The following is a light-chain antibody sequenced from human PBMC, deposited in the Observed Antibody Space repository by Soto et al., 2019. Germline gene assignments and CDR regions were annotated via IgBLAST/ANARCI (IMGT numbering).Light chain of an antibody. V-gene: IGLV1-51*01. Sequence: QSVLTQPPSVSAAPGQKVTISCSGGTSNIGNNYVSWFQQLPGTAPKLLIYDNHKRPSGIPDRFSASKSGTSATLAITGLQTGDEADYHCGTWDSNLRIVVFGGGTKLTVL. CDR1: TSNIGNNY. J-gene: IGLJ2*01. CDR3: GTWDSNLRIVV. CDR2: DNH.